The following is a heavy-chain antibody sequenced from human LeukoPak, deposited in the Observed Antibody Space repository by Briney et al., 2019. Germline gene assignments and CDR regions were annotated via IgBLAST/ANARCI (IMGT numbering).Heavy chain of an antibody. CDR3: ARAYCGGDCYSGLGAFDI. Sequence: GGSLRLSCAASGFTFSSYDMHWVRQATGKGLEWVSAIGTAGDTYYPGSVKGRFTISRENAKNSLYLQMTSLRAGDTAVYCCARAYCGGDCYSGLGAFDIWGQGTMVTVSS. CDR1: GFTFSSYD. V-gene: IGHV3-13*01. J-gene: IGHJ3*02. D-gene: IGHD2-21*02. CDR2: IGTAGDT.